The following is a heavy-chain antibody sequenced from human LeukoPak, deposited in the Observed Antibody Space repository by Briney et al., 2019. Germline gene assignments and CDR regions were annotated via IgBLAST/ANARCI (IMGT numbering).Heavy chain of an antibody. D-gene: IGHD5-24*01. Sequence: GGSLRLSCAASGFTFSSYSMAWVRQAPGKGLGCVANIREDGSEEYCVDSVKGRFTISRDNAKNSLYLQMSSLRADDTAMYYCARWRWQQSEFDNWGQGTLVSVSS. CDR1: GFTFSSYS. V-gene: IGHV3-7*01. CDR3: ARWRWQQSEFDN. CDR2: IREDGSEE. J-gene: IGHJ4*02.